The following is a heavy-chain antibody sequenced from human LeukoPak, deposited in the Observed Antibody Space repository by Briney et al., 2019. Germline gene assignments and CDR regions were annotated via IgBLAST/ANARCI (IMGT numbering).Heavy chain of an antibody. CDR2: IYYSGST. CDR1: GGSISSGGYY. J-gene: IGHJ5*02. V-gene: IGHV4-31*03. D-gene: IGHD3-22*01. Sequence: SQTLSLTCTVSGGSISSGGYYWSWIRQHPGKGLEWIGYIYYSGSTYYNPSLKSRVTIPVDTSKNQFSLKLSSVTAADTAVYYCARLTYYYDSSGYYPFDPWGQGTLVTVSS. CDR3: ARLTYYYDSSGYYPFDP.